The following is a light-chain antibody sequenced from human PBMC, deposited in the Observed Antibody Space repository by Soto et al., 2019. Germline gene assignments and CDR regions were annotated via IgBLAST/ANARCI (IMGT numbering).Light chain of an antibody. Sequence: EIVLTQSPGTLSLSPGQRATLSCRASQSVSSSFLAWYQQKPGQAPRLLFFGASSRATGVPDRFSGSGSGTDFTLTISRLEPEDFAVYYCQLYGNSLTFGGGTKVEIK. V-gene: IGKV3-20*01. CDR3: QLYGNSLT. CDR1: QSVSSSF. CDR2: GAS. J-gene: IGKJ4*01.